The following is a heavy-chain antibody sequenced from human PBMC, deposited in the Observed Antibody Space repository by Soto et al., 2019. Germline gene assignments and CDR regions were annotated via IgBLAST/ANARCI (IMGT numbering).Heavy chain of an antibody. CDR2: ISASGTTT. D-gene: IGHD1-7*01. V-gene: IGHV3-23*01. CDR1: GFSFSTYS. CDR3: AKDVESGNTLFYFYYGLDV. J-gene: IGHJ6*02. Sequence: GGSLRLSCAASGFSFSTYSVAWVRQAPGKGLEWVSSISASGTTTVYADSVKGRFTISRDNSNNILYLQTNNLRPDDTGNYYCAKDVESGNTLFYFYYGLDVWGQGTTVTVSS.